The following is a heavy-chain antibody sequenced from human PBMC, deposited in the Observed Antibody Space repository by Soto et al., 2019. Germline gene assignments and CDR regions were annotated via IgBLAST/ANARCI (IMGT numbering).Heavy chain of an antibody. J-gene: IGHJ6*02. Sequence: QAQLVQSGAEVKKPGASVKVSCKASGYTFTRYGFSWVRQAPGQGLEWMGRISGYNGDTKYAQKLQDRVTMTTDKTTNTAYVDLRGLLAASTAVYSSARVHSFGADTDPPINYGMDVWGQGTTVTVSS. CDR2: ISGYNGDT. CDR1: GYTFTRYG. D-gene: IGHD3-3*01. CDR3: ARVHSFGADTDPPINYGMDV. V-gene: IGHV1-18*01.